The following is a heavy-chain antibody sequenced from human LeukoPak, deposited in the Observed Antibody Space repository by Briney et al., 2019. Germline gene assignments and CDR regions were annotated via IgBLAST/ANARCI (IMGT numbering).Heavy chain of an antibody. J-gene: IGHJ4*02. CDR1: GFTFSSYA. CDR3: TGFDVDYFDY. V-gene: IGHV3-49*04. D-gene: IGHD3-10*01. CDR2: IRSKAYGGTT. Sequence: GGSLRLSCAASGFTFSSYAMSWVRQAPGKGLEWVGFIRSKAYGGTTEYAASVKGRFTISRDDSKSIAYLQMNSLKTEDTAVYYCTGFDVDYFDYWGQGTLVTVSS.